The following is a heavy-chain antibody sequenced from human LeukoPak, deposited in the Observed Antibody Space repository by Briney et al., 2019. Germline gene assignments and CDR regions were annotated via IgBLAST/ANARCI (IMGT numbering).Heavy chain of an antibody. CDR3: ARDIWDYYDSSWVDP. Sequence: GGSLRLSCAASGFTFNSYSMNWVGQAPGEGLEWVSSISISSSYIYYADSVKGRFTMSRDNGTDSLYLQMISWRAKAKSVYYCARDIWDYYDSSWVDPCVQGTLITVSA. J-gene: IGHJ5*02. D-gene: IGHD3-22*01. CDR2: ISISSSYI. CDR1: GFTFNSYS. V-gene: IGHV3-21*01.